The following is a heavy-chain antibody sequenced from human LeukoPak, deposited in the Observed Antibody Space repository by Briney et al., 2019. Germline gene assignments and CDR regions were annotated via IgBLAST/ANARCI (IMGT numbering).Heavy chain of an antibody. J-gene: IGHJ3*02. CDR2: ISWNSGSI. D-gene: IGHD3-22*01. CDR1: GFIFDDYG. Sequence: GGSLRLSCVGSGFIFDDYGMHWVRQAPGKGLEWVSGISWNSGSIGYADSVKGRFTISRDNAKNSLYLQMNSLRAEDTALYYCAKDNYYEDAFDIWGQGTMVTVSS. CDR3: AKDNYYEDAFDI. V-gene: IGHV3-9*01.